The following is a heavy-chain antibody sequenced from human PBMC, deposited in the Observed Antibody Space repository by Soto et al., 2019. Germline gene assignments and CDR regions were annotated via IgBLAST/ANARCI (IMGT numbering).Heavy chain of an antibody. D-gene: IGHD6-19*01. CDR3: AKDLGKYSSGWPIENQFDY. V-gene: IGHV3-23*01. CDR1: GLTSSTYA. Sequence: GGSLRLSCAASGLTSSTYAMSWVRQAPGKGLEWVSGISGSGGNTYYADSVKGRFTISRDNSKNTLYLQMNSLRAEDTAVYYCAKDLGKYSSGWPIENQFDYWGQGTLVTVSS. CDR2: ISGSGGNT. J-gene: IGHJ4*02.